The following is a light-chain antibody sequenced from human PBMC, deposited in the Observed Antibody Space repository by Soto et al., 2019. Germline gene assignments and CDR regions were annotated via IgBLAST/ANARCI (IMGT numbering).Light chain of an antibody. J-gene: IGKJ4*01. CDR2: AAS. V-gene: IGKV1-27*01. CDR3: QKYTNVPT. Sequence: DIQMTQSPSSLSASVGDRVTITCRARQGISNYLAWYQQIPGKVHKLLISAASTLQSGVPSRFSGSGSGTDFTLTISSLQPEDVATYYCQKYTNVPTFGGGTKVEIK. CDR1: QGISNY.